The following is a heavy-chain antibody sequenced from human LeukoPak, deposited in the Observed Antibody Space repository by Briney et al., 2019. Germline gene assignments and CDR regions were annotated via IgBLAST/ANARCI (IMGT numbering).Heavy chain of an antibody. CDR2: IYYSGST. J-gene: IGHJ4*02. V-gene: IGHV4-39*01. CDR1: GGTISSRTYY. D-gene: IGHD3-22*01. Sequence: MPSETLSLTCTVSGGTISSRTYYWGWIRQPPGRGLEWIGSIYYSGSTYYNPSLKSRVTISVDTSKNQFSLKLRSVTAADTAVYYCARRYYYDSSGYYFDFWGQGTLVTVSS. CDR3: ARRYYYDSSGYYFDF.